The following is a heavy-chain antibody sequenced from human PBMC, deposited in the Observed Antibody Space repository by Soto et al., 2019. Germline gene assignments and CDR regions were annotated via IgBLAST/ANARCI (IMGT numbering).Heavy chain of an antibody. CDR3: ARVHSSSWYTPYNWFDP. D-gene: IGHD6-13*01. CDR1: GDSVSSNSAA. CDR2: TYYRSKWYN. J-gene: IGHJ5*02. Sequence: PSQTLSLTCAMSGDSVSSNSAAWNWIRQSPSRGLEWLGRTYYRSKWYNDYAVSVKSRITINPDTSKNQFSLQLNSVTPEDTAVYYCARVHSSSWYTPYNWFDPWGQGTLVTVSS. V-gene: IGHV6-1*01.